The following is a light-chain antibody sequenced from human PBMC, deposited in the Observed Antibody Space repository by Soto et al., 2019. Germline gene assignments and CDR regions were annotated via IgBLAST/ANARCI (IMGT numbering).Light chain of an antibody. CDR3: QQYYSTPPT. J-gene: IGKJ2*01. CDR1: QSVLYSSNNNNY. Sequence: DIVMTQSPDSLAVSLGERATINCKSSQSVLYSSNNNNYLAWYQQKPGRPPKLIIYWASTRESGVPDRFSGSGSWTDFTLTISSLQAEDVAVYYCQQYYSTPPTFGQGTKLEIK. CDR2: WAS. V-gene: IGKV4-1*01.